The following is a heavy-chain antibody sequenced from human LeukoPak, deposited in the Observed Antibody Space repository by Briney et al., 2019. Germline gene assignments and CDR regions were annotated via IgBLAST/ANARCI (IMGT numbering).Heavy chain of an antibody. CDR3: ARVVVVAATLYYFDY. Sequence: ASVKVSCKASGYTFTGYYMHWVRQAPGQGLEWMGWINPNSGGTNYAQKFQGRVTMTSDTSISTAYMELSRLRSDDTAVYYCARVVVVAATLYYFDYWGQGTLVTVSS. D-gene: IGHD2-15*01. CDR2: INPNSGGT. J-gene: IGHJ4*02. V-gene: IGHV1-2*02. CDR1: GYTFTGYY.